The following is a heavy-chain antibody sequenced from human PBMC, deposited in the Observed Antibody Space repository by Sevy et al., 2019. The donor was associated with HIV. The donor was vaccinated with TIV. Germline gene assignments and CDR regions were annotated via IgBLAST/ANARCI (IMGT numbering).Heavy chain of an antibody. Sequence: GGSLRLSCAASGFTFSANWMNWVRQAPGKGREGVANIKGDGSAKHYVDSVEGRFTISRDNAKNLLYLQMNSLRVEDTAVYYCAHETFGRFESWGQGTLVTVSS. CDR2: IKGDGSAK. D-gene: IGHD3-16*01. V-gene: IGHV3-7*01. CDR1: GFTFSANW. CDR3: AHETFGRFES. J-gene: IGHJ4*02.